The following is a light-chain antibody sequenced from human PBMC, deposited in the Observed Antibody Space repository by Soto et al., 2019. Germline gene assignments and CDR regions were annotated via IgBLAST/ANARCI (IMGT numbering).Light chain of an antibody. J-gene: IGKJ1*01. Sequence: EIVLTQSPGTLSLSPGERATLSCRASQSVTSDYLAWYQQKPGQAPRLLIHGASSRATGIPDRFSGSGSGTDFTLTISSLQSEDFAVYYCQQYNNWPPRTFGQGTKVDIK. CDR1: QSVTSDY. V-gene: IGKV3-20*01. CDR2: GAS. CDR3: QQYNNWPPRT.